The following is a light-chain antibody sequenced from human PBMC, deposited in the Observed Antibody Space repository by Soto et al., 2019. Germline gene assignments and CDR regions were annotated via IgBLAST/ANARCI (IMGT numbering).Light chain of an antibody. J-gene: IGKJ4*01. CDR2: GAS. Sequence: DIQMTQSPSSVSASIGDTVTITCRASQDISILLAWYQQKPGRAPKLLIYGASTLESWVPSRFSGRGPGTDFTLTISSLQPEDFATYFCQQADSFPLTFGGGTKVDIK. V-gene: IGKV1D-12*01. CDR1: QDISIL. CDR3: QQADSFPLT.